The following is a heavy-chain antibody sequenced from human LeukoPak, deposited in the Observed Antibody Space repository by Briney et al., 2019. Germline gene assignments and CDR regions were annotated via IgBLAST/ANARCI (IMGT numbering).Heavy chain of an antibody. CDR1: GFTFSSYA. Sequence: GGSLRLSCAASGFTFSSYAMSWVRQAPGKGLEWVSSISSSSSYIYYADSVKGRFTISRDNAKNSLYLQMNSLRAEDTAVYYCAREYYDSSGYPPLDYWGQGTLVTVSS. CDR2: ISSSSSYI. CDR3: AREYYDSSGYPPLDY. D-gene: IGHD3-22*01. V-gene: IGHV3-21*01. J-gene: IGHJ4*02.